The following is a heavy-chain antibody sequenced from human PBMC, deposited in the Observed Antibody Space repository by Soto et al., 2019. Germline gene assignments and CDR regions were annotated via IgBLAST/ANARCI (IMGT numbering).Heavy chain of an antibody. V-gene: IGHV4-59*01. CDR3: ARSVRGVTNSRFDP. CDR1: GASISSYY. J-gene: IGHJ5*02. Sequence: QVQLQESGPGLVKPSETMSLTCTVSGASISSYYWSWIRQPPGKGLEWIAYIYYSGSTNYNPSLKRRVTISVDTSKSQFSLKLASVTAADTAVYYCARSVRGVTNSRFDPWGQGTLVTVSS. D-gene: IGHD3-10*01. CDR2: IYYSGST.